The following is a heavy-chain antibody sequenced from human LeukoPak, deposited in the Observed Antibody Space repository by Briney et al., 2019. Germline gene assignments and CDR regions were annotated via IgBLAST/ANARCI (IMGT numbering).Heavy chain of an antibody. CDR2: ISSSSSYI. CDR3: ARVGSQLGTSYFDY. D-gene: IGHD6-13*01. Sequence: GGSLRLSCAASGFTFSSYNMNWVRQAPGKGLEWVSSISSSSSYIYYADSLKGRFTISRDNAKNSLYLQMNGLRAEDRAVYYCARVGSQLGTSYFDYWGQGTLVTVSS. V-gene: IGHV3-21*01. J-gene: IGHJ4*02. CDR1: GFTFSSYN.